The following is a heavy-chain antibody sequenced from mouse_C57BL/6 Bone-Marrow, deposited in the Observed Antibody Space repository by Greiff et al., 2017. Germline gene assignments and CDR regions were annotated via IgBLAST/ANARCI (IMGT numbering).Heavy chain of an antibody. CDR3: AREDDGNYPYYAMDY. D-gene: IGHD2-3*01. Sequence: VQLQQSGPELVKPGASVKISCTASGYAFSSSWMNWVKQRPGKGLEWIGRIYPGDGDTNYNGKFKGKATLTADKSSSTAYMQRSSLTSEDSAVYFCAREDDGNYPYYAMDYWGQGTSVTVSS. CDR2: IYPGDGDT. V-gene: IGHV1-82*01. CDR1: GYAFSSSW. J-gene: IGHJ4*01.